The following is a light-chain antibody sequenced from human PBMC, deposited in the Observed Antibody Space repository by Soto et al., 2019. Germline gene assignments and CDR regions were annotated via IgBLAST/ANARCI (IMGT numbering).Light chain of an antibody. CDR1: DSNIGADYD. V-gene: IGLV1-40*01. CDR2: GNT. CDR3: QSYDSSLSGWV. Sequence: QSVLTQPPSVSGAPGQRVTISCTGSDSNIGADYDVNWYQQLPGTAPKLLIHGNTIRPSGVPGRFSGSRSDTSASLAITGLQAEDEDDYFCQSYDSSLSGWVFGGGTKVTVL. J-gene: IGLJ3*02.